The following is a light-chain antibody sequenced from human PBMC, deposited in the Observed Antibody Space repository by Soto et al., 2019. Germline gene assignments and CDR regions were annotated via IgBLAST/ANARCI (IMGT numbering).Light chain of an antibody. Sequence: QSVRTQPPSASGTPGQGVTISCSGSTSNIGSNYVYWYQQLPGTAPKLLIYRNNQRPSGVPDRFSGSKSGTSASLAISGLRPDDEADYFCATWDDSLNGFYVFGTGTKVTVL. V-gene: IGLV1-47*01. CDR2: RNN. CDR1: TSNIGSNY. CDR3: ATWDDSLNGFYV. J-gene: IGLJ1*01.